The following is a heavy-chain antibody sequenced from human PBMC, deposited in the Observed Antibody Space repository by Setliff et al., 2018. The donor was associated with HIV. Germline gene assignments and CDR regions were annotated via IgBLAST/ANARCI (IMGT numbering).Heavy chain of an antibody. CDR1: GGTFSSYA. Sequence: KVSCKASGGTFSSYAISWVRQAPGQGLEWMGGIIPIFGTANYAQKFQGRVTITADESTSTAYMELSSLRSEDTAVYYCARDRYSSGWSWFDPWGQGTLVTVSS. CDR2: IIPIFGTA. J-gene: IGHJ5*02. CDR3: ARDRYSSGWSWFDP. V-gene: IGHV1-69*01. D-gene: IGHD6-19*01.